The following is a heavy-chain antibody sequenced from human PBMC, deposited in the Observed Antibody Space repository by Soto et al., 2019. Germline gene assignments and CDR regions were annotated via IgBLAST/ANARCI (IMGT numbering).Heavy chain of an antibody. J-gene: IGHJ1*01. D-gene: IGHD6-13*01. Sequence: EVQLLESGGGLVQPEGSLRLSSEASGFTFSSYAMSWVRQAPGKGLEWVSGISGGGGTTYYADSVKGRFTISRDNSKNTLYLQVNSLRAEDTAVYYCAKDQAAGGTISRYFQDWGQGTLVTVSS. CDR1: GFTFSSYA. CDR2: ISGGGGTT. V-gene: IGHV3-23*01. CDR3: AKDQAAGGTISRYFQD.